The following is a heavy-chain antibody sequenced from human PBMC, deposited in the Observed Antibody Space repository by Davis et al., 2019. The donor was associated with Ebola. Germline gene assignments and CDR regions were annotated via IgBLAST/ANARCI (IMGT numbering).Heavy chain of an antibody. CDR3: ARALDSGYDSDPDYYYYYYMDV. CDR2: ISAYNGNT. J-gene: IGHJ6*03. Sequence: ASVKVSCKASGGTFSSYAISWVRQAPGQGLEWMGWISAYNGNTNYAQKLQGRVTMTTDTSTSTAYMELRSLRSDDTAVYYCARALDSGYDSDPDYYYYYYMDVWGKGTTVTVSS. V-gene: IGHV1-18*01. D-gene: IGHD5-12*01. CDR1: GGTFSSYA.